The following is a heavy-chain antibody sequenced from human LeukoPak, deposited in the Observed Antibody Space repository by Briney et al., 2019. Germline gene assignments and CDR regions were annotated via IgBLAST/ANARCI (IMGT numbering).Heavy chain of an antibody. CDR3: ARDYRGSYPPGYFDY. CDR1: GYTFTSYG. CDR2: ISAYNGNT. Sequence: ASVKVSCKASGYTFTSYGISWVRQAPGQGLEWMGWISAYNGNTNYAQKLQGRVTMTTDTSTSTAYMELRSLRSEDTAVYYCARDYRGSYPPGYFDYWGQGTLVTVSS. J-gene: IGHJ4*02. D-gene: IGHD3-16*02. V-gene: IGHV1-18*01.